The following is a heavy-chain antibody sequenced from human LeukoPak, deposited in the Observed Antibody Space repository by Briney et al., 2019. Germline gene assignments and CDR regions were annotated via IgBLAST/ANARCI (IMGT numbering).Heavy chain of an antibody. V-gene: IGHV1-2*02. D-gene: IGHD6-13*01. CDR2: INPNSGGT. CDR1: GYTFTGYY. Sequence: ASVKVSCKASGYTFTGYYMHWVRRAPGQGLEWMGWINPNSGGTNYAQKFQGRVTMTRDTSISTAYMELSRLRSDDTAVYYCAILPRSRSGFNDAFDFWGQGKMVTVSS. J-gene: IGHJ3*01. CDR3: AILPRSRSGFNDAFDF.